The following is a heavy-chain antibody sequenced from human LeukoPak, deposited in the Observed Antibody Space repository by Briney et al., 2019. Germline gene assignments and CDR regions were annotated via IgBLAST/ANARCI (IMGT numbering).Heavy chain of an antibody. CDR2: IYYSGST. D-gene: IGHD3-22*01. V-gene: IGHV4-39*01. Sequence: NTSETLSLTCTVSGGSISSSSYYWGWIRQPPGKGLEWIGSIYYSGSTYYNTSLKSRVTISVDTSKNQFSLKLSSVTAADTAVYYCARHYDTYYYDIAFDIWGQGTMVTVSS. J-gene: IGHJ3*02. CDR1: GGSISSSSYY. CDR3: ARHYDTYYYDIAFDI.